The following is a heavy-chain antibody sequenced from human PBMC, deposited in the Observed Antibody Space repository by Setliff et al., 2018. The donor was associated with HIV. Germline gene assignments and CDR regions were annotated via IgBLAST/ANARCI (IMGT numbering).Heavy chain of an antibody. J-gene: IGHJ6*03. CDR2: INPSGGST. CDR3: AREGYDYVWGSYRSYYMDV. V-gene: IGHV1-46*01. D-gene: IGHD3-16*02. Sequence: ASVKVSCKASGYTFTSYYMQWVRQAPGQGLEWMGIINPSGGSTNYAQKFQGRVTMTRDTSTSTVYMELCSLRSENTAVYYCAREGYDYVWGSYRSYYMDVWGKGTTVTVSS. CDR1: GYTFTSYY.